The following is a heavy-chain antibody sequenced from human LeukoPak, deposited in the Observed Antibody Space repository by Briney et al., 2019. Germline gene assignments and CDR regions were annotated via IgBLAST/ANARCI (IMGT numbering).Heavy chain of an antibody. V-gene: IGHV1-8*01. CDR1: GYTFTSYD. D-gene: IGHD6-13*01. CDR3: ARDQAADPNWFDP. Sequence: ASVKVSCKASGYTFTSYDINWVRQATGQGLEWMGWMNPNSGNTGYAQKFQGRVTMTRNTSISTAYMELSSLRSEDTAVYYCARDQAADPNWFDPWGQGTLVTVSS. J-gene: IGHJ5*02. CDR2: MNPNSGNT.